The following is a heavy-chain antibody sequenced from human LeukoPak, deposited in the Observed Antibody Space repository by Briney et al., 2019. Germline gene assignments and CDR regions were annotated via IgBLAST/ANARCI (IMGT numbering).Heavy chain of an antibody. CDR2: INTIGRGA. D-gene: IGHD1-26*01. Sequence: ASVKSSCTASLYSFTRHYMHWVRQAPLHGLEWLGVINTIGRGALHTQKFQGRVTMTRDMSTTTDYMELSSLRSEDTGVYYSARDNSVGDVAWWFDPWGQGTLVTVSS. V-gene: IGHV1-46*01. CDR3: ARDNSVGDVAWWFDP. CDR1: LYSFTRHY. J-gene: IGHJ5*02.